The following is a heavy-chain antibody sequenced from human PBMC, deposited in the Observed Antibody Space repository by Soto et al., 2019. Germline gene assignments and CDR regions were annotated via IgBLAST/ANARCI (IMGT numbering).Heavy chain of an antibody. CDR3: ARAPRYCSGGSCYRMFDY. V-gene: IGHV1-18*01. D-gene: IGHD2-15*01. CDR2: ISAYNGNT. Sequence: ASVKFSCKASGYTFTSYGISWVRQAPGQGLEWMGWISAYNGNTNYAQKLQGRVTMTTDTSTSTAYMELRSLRSDDTAVYYCARAPRYCSGGSCYRMFDYWGQGTLVTVSS. J-gene: IGHJ4*02. CDR1: GYTFTSYG.